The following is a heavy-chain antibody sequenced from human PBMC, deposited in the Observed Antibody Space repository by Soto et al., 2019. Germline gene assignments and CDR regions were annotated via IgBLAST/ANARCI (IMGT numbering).Heavy chain of an antibody. V-gene: IGHV3-23*01. CDR3: VRDMPYYDLWNGYSGIFDS. Sequence: EVQLLESGGGLVQTGGSPRLSCAASGFPFSVYDMGWVRQAPGKGLEWVSGITNSGGSTFYADSVKGRFTISRDNSKNTLYLQLNSLRIEDTALYYCVRDMPYYDLWNGYSGIFDSWGQGTLVTVSS. CDR2: ITNSGGST. J-gene: IGHJ4*02. CDR1: GFPFSVYD. D-gene: IGHD3-3*01.